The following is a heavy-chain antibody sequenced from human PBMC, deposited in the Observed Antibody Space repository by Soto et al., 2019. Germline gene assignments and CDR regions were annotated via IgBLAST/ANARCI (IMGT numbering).Heavy chain of an antibody. Sequence: GGSLRLSCAASGFTFGSYGMHWVRQAPGKGLEWVAVIPYDGSYKYYADSVRGRFTISRDNSKNMLYLQMTSLRAEDTAVYYCAKESDAFDIWGQGTMVTVSS. CDR1: GFTFGSYG. CDR3: AKESDAFDI. CDR2: IPYDGSYK. V-gene: IGHV3-30*02. J-gene: IGHJ3*02.